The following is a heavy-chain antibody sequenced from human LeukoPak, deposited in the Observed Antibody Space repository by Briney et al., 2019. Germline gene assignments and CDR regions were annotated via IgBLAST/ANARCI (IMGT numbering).Heavy chain of an antibody. D-gene: IGHD3-22*01. CDR1: GFTSSSYG. V-gene: IGHV3-30*18. CDR2: ISYDGSNK. Sequence: GGSLRLSCAASGFTSSSYGMHWVRQAPGKGLEWVAVISYDGSNKYYADSVKGRFTISRDNSKNTLYLQMNSLRAEDTAVYYCAKGFSYYYDSGYDPDSYWGQGTLVTVSS. CDR3: AKGFSYYYDSGYDPDSY. J-gene: IGHJ4*02.